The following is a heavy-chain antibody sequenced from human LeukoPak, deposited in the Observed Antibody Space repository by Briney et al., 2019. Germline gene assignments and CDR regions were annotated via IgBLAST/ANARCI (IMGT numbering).Heavy chain of an antibody. J-gene: IGHJ5*02. CDR1: GFTFDDYA. CDR3: AKDSKAVAGIRGWFDP. Sequence: PGGSLRLSCAASGFTFDDYAMHWVRQAPGKGLEWVSGISWNSGSIGYADSVKGRFTISRDNAKNSLYLQMNSLRAEDTALYYCAKDSKAVAGIRGWFDPWGQGTLVTVSS. D-gene: IGHD6-19*01. V-gene: IGHV3-9*01. CDR2: ISWNSGSI.